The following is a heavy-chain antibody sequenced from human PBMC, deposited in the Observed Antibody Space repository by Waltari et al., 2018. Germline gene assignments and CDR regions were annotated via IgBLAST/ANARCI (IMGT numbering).Heavy chain of an antibody. CDR1: GYSCTSYW. D-gene: IGHD2-21*02. Sequence: DVQLLQSGAEVRKPGATRMISCRGCGYSCTSYWICWGRLMPGQGLEWMGIIYPGDSDTRYSPSFQGQVTISADKSISPAYLQWSSLKASDTAMYYCATSGGGLGGGNSRDAFDIWGQGTMVTVSS. J-gene: IGHJ3*02. V-gene: IGHV5-51*03. CDR3: ATSGGGLGGGNSRDAFDI. CDR2: IYPGDSDT.